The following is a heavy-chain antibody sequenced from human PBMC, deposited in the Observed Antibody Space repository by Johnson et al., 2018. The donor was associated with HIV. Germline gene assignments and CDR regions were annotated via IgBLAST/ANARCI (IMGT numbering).Heavy chain of an antibody. CDR1: GFTVSDYY. D-gene: IGHD6-6*01. V-gene: IGHV3-11*04. Sequence: QVQLVESGGNLVQPGGSLRLSCAASGFTVSDYYMSWIRQAPGKGLEWVSYISSSGSTLYYADSVQGRFTISRDNVKNSLYLQMNSLRAEDTAVYCCARVRIIYSSSSHAFDIWGQGTMVTVSS. CDR2: ISSSGSTL. CDR3: ARVRIIYSSSSHAFDI. J-gene: IGHJ3*02.